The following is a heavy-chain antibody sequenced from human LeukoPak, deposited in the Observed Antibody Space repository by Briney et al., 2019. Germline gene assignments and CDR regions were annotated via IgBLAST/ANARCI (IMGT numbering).Heavy chain of an antibody. CDR3: ARDDQLVNFDY. D-gene: IGHD6-13*01. Sequence: GGSLRLSCAASGFTVSSNYMSWVRQAPGKGLEWVSVIYSGGSTYYADSVKGRFTISRDNSKNTLYLQMNSLRAEDTAVYYCARDDQLVNFDYWGQGTLVTVSS. CDR2: IYSGGST. V-gene: IGHV3-53*05. J-gene: IGHJ4*02. CDR1: GFTVSSNY.